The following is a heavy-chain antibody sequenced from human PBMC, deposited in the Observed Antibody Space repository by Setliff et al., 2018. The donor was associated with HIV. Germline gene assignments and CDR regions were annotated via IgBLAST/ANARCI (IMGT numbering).Heavy chain of an antibody. D-gene: IGHD3-22*01. CDR3: ARVGGHYYDSSGYYYETYDAFDI. V-gene: IGHV1-2*06. CDR1: GYTFTDYY. Sequence: ASVKVSCKASGYTFTDYYMHWVRQAPGQGLEWMGRINPSSGGTNYAQKFQGRVTMTRDTSISTAYLQWSSLKASDTAMYYCARVGGHYYDSSGYYYETYDAFDIWGQGTMVTVSS. CDR2: INPSSGGT. J-gene: IGHJ3*02.